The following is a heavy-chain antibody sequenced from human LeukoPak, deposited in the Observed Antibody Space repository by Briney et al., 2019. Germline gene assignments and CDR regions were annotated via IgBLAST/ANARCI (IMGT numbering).Heavy chain of an antibody. CDR2: IGSSGGSP. J-gene: IGHJ4*02. CDR1: GFTFSTYA. D-gene: IGHD2-2*01. CDR3: AKDQALSLSSSRALDY. V-gene: IGHV3-23*01. Sequence: GGSLRLSCVASGFTFSTYALSWVRQAPGKGLEWVSAIGSSGGSPYYADSVNGRFTISRDNSKNTLYLQMNSLRAEDTALYYCAKDQALSLSSSRALDYWGQGTLVTVSS.